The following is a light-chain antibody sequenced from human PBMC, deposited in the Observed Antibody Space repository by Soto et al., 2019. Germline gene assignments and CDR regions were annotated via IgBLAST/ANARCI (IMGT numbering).Light chain of an antibody. Sequence: QSALTQPASVSGSPGQSITISCTGTSSDVGGYDFVSWYQHHPGKAPKLIIYEVSTRPSGVSNRFSGSKSGNTASLTISGLQAEDEADYYCRSYTSDWGVFGTGTKVTVL. CDR2: EVS. CDR1: SSDVGGYDF. CDR3: RSYTSDWGV. J-gene: IGLJ1*01. V-gene: IGLV2-14*01.